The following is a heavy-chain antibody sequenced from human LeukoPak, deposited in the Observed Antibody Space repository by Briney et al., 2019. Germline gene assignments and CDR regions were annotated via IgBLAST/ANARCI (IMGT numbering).Heavy chain of an antibody. CDR3: ARPYDSSGYYSGAFDI. CDR1: GYTFTSYD. J-gene: IGHJ3*02. CDR2: MNPNSGNT. Sequence: ASVKVSCKASGYTFTSYDINWVRQATGQGLEWMGWMNPNSGNTGYAQKFQGRVTMTRNTSISTAYMELSSLRSEDTAVYYCARPYDSSGYYSGAFDIWGQGTMVTVSS. D-gene: IGHD3-22*01. V-gene: IGHV1-8*01.